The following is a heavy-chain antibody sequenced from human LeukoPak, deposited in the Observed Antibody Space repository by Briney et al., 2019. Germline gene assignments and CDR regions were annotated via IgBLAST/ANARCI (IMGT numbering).Heavy chain of an antibody. J-gene: IGHJ3*02. CDR2: IYTSGST. CDR3: ARSIAARPFVRGAFDI. D-gene: IGHD6-6*01. V-gene: IGHV4-4*09. Sequence: SGTLSLTCTVSGGSISSYYWSWIRQPPGKGLEWIGYIYTSGSTNYNPSLKSRVTISVDTSKNQFSLKLSSVTAADTAVYYCARSIAARPFVRGAFDIWGQGTMVTVSS. CDR1: GGSISSYY.